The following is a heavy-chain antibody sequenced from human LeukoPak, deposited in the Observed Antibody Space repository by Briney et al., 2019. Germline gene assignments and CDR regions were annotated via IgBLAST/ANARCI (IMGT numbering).Heavy chain of an antibody. CDR1: GFTFSSYS. CDR3: ATIGAVGGVFRAFDI. D-gene: IGHD3-16*01. V-gene: IGHV3-21*01. Sequence: GRSRRLSCAASGFTFSSYSTNWVRQAAGKRLEWVSSISSSSSYIYYADSVKGRFTISRANAKNSLYLQMNSLRAEDTAVYYCATIGAVGGVFRAFDIWGQGTMVTVSS. J-gene: IGHJ3*02. CDR2: ISSSSSYI.